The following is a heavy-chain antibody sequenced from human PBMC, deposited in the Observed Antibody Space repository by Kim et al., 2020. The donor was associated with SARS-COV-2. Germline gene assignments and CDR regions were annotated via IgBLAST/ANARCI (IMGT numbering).Heavy chain of an antibody. J-gene: IGHJ6*02. V-gene: IGHV3-74*01. CDR3: ARVLTCGGDCYSGYYYYGMDV. D-gene: IGHD2-21*02. Sequence: GGSLRLSCAASGFTFSSYWMHWVRQAPGRGLVWFSLINIDGSSTSYADSVKGRFTISRDNAKNTLYLQMNSLRAEDTAVYYCARVLTCGGDCYSGYYYYGMDVWGQGTTVTVSS. CDR1: GFTFSSYW. CDR2: INIDGSST.